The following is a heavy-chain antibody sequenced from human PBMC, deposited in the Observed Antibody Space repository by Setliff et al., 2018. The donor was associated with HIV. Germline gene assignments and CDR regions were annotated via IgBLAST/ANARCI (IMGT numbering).Heavy chain of an antibody. Sequence: PGESLKISCKGSGYSFPTYWIAWVRQMPGKGLEWMGVIYPDESDSRYSPSFRGQVTISADKSINTAYLQWSSLKASDTAMSYCARVDMGYYYDSSGYSHFDHWGQGTLVTVSS. J-gene: IGHJ4*02. D-gene: IGHD3-22*01. V-gene: IGHV5-51*01. CDR3: ARVDMGYYYDSSGYSHFDH. CDR2: IYPDESDS. CDR1: GYSFPTYW.